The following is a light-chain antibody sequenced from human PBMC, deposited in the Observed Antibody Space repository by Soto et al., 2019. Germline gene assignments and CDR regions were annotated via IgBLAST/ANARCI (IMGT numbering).Light chain of an antibody. V-gene: IGKV3-20*01. CDR1: QSVSSSF. Sequence: EIVLTQSPGTLSLSPGEIATLSCRASQSVSSSFLAWYQQKRGQPPRLLIYGASNRATGIPDRFSGSGSGADFTLTLSRVEPDDFAVYYCQHFRAFGQGTRLEIK. CDR2: GAS. J-gene: IGKJ5*01. CDR3: QHFRA.